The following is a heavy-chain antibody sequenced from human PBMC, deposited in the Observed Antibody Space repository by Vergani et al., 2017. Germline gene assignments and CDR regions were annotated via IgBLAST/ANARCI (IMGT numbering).Heavy chain of an antibody. J-gene: IGHJ5*02. CDR3: ARGLGDIVVVPAPYNWFDP. CDR1: GGSFSGYY. V-gene: IGHV4-34*01. Sequence: QVQLQQWGAGLFKPSETLSLTCAVYGGSFSGYYWSWIRQPPGKGLEWIGEINHSGSTNYNPSLKSRVTISVDTSKNQFSLKLSSVTAADTAVYYCARGLGDIVVVPAPYNWFDPWGQGTLVTVSS. D-gene: IGHD2-2*01. CDR2: INHSGST.